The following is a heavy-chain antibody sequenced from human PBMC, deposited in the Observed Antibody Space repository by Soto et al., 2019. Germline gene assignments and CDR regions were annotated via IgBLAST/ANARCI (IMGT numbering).Heavy chain of an antibody. Sequence: EVQLLESGGGLVQPGGSLRLSCAGAGFTFSSYAMSWVRQAPGKGLEWVSGISASGGSTYFADSVKGRFTISRDNSKNTLFLQMNSLRAEDTAVYYCAGTGNIGSWRYNWFDPWGQGTLVTVSS. CDR3: AGTGNIGSWRYNWFDP. CDR1: GFTFSSYA. J-gene: IGHJ5*02. V-gene: IGHV3-23*01. CDR2: ISASGGST. D-gene: IGHD6-13*01.